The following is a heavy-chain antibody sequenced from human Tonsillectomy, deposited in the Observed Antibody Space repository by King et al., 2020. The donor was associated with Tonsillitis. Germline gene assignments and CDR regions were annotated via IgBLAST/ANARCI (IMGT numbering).Heavy chain of an antibody. V-gene: IGHV1-69*09. CDR2: IIPILGIA. D-gene: IGHD5-18*01. CDR3: ATGYCWDAYYYYIDG. J-gene: IGHJ6*03. CDR1: GGTFSSYA. Sequence: QLVQSGAEVKKPGSSVRVSCKASGGTFSSYAISWVRQAPGKGLEWVGRIIPILGIANYAQKFQGRVTITADKSTNTAYMELNSLRSDDTAVYYCATGYCWDAYYYYIDGWGKGTPVTVSS.